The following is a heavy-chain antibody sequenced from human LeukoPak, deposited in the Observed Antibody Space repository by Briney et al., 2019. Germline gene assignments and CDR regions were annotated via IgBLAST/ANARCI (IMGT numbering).Heavy chain of an antibody. D-gene: IGHD2-2*03. Sequence: SETLSLTCTVSGGSISSYYWSWIRQPAGKGLEWIGRIYTSGSTNYNPSLKSRVTMSVDTSKNQFSLKLSSVTAADTAVYYCARDGYCSSTSCYINWFDPWGQGTLVTVSS. J-gene: IGHJ5*02. CDR3: ARDGYCSSTSCYINWFDP. CDR2: IYTSGST. CDR1: GGSISSYY. V-gene: IGHV4-4*07.